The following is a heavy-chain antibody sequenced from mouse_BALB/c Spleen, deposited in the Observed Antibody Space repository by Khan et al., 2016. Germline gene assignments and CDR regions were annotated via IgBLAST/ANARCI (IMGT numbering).Heavy chain of an antibody. J-gene: IGHJ1*01. CDR3: ASVYDGYSYWYFDV. Sequence: EVQLQESGPGLVKPSQSLSLTCSVTGYSITSGYYWNWIRQFPGNKLEWMGYISYDGSNNYNPSLKNRISITRDTSKNQFFLKLNSVTTEDTATXYCASVYDGYSYWYFDVWGAGTTVTVSS. V-gene: IGHV3-6*02. CDR2: ISYDGSN. D-gene: IGHD2-3*01. CDR1: GYSITSGYY.